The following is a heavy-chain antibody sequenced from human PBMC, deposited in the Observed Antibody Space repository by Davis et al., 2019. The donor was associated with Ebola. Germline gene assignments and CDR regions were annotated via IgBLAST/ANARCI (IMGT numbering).Heavy chain of an antibody. V-gene: IGHV3-11*06. CDR1: GFSFSDYY. J-gene: IGHJ4*02. CDR2: ISISSGFT. CDR3: ARGPRKMATTNFDY. Sequence: PGGSLRLSCAAPGFSFSDYYMSWIRKAPGKGLEWVSYISISSGFTNYADSVKGRFTISRDNAKNSLYLQMNSLRAEDTAVYYCARGPRKMATTNFDYWGQGTLVTVSS. D-gene: IGHD5-24*01.